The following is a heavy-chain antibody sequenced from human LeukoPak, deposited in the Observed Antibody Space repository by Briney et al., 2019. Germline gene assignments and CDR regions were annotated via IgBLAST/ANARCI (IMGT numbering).Heavy chain of an antibody. CDR2: IKQDGSEK. D-gene: IGHD2-15*01. CDR1: GFTFSSYW. J-gene: IGHJ2*01. CDR3: ARDGLAAATLHWCFDL. Sequence: GGSLRLSCAASGFTFSSYWMSWVRQAPGKGLEWVANIKQDGSEKYYVDSVKGRFTISRDNAKNSLYLQMNSLRAEDTAVYYCARDGLAAATLHWCFDLWGRGTLVTVSS. V-gene: IGHV3-7*01.